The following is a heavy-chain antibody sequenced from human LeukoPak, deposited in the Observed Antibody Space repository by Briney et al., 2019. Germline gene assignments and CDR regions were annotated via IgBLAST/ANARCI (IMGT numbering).Heavy chain of an antibody. V-gene: IGHV4-61*02. CDR3: ARDWGVSARPGYMDV. CDR2: IYTSGST. J-gene: IGHJ6*03. CDR1: GGSISIGSYY. Sequence: SETLSLTCTVSGGSISIGSYYWSWIRQPAGKGLEWIGRIYTSGSTNYNPSLKSRVTISVDTSKNQFSLKLSSVTAADTAVYYCARDWGVSARPGYMDVWGKGTTVTVSS. D-gene: IGHD6-6*01.